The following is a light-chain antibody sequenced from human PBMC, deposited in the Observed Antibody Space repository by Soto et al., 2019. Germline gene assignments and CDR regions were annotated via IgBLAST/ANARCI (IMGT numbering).Light chain of an antibody. CDR2: WAS. CDR1: QTVLYSANNKNY. J-gene: IGKJ2*01. CDR3: QHYYTTPHT. V-gene: IGKV4-1*01. Sequence: DIVLTQSPASLAVSLGERATINCRSSQTVLYSANNKNYLAWFQQKPGQPPKLLFYWASTRESGVPDRFSGSGSGTDFTLTISSLQAEDVAVYYCQHYYTTPHTFGQGTRLEI.